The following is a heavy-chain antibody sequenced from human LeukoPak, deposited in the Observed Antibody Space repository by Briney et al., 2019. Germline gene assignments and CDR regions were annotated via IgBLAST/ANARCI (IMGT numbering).Heavy chain of an antibody. D-gene: IGHD3-22*01. CDR2: IYYSGST. CDR1: GGSISSSSYY. V-gene: IGHV4-39*01. Sequence: PSETLSLTCTVSGGSISSSSYYWGWIRQPPGKGLEWIGSIYYSGSTYYNPSLKSRVTISVDTSKNQFSLKLSSVTAADTAVYYCARGSYYYDSSGYSFGGQGTLVTVSS. J-gene: IGHJ4*02. CDR3: ARGSYYYDSSGYSF.